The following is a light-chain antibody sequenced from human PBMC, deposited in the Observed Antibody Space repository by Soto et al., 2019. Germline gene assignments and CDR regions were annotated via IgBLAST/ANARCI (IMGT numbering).Light chain of an antibody. J-gene: IGLJ1*01. V-gene: IGLV2-14*01. CDR2: EVS. Sequence: QSVLTQPASVSGSPGQSITISCIGTSSDVGGYNYVSWYQQQPGKAPKLMIYEVSNRPSGVSNRFSGSKSGNTASLTISGLQAEDEADYYCSSYTSSTSYVFGTGTKVTVL. CDR3: SSYTSSTSYV. CDR1: SSDVGGYNY.